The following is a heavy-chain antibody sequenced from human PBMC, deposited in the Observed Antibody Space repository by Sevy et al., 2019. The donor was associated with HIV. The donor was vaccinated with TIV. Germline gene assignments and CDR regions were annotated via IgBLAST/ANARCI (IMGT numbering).Heavy chain of an antibody. V-gene: IGHV4-4*07. D-gene: IGHD6-19*01. Sequence: SETLSLTCAVSGGSISSYYWSWIRQPAGKGLEWIGRIYTSGSTNYNPSLKSRVTMSVDTSRNQFSLKLSSVTAAETAVYYCATQYSSGWYEAGFDPWGQGTLVTVSS. CDR2: IYTSGST. CDR1: GGSISSYY. CDR3: ATQYSSGWYEAGFDP. J-gene: IGHJ5*02.